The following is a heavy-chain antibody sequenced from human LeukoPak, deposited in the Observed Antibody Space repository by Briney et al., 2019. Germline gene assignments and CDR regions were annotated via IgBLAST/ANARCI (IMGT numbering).Heavy chain of an antibody. J-gene: IGHJ5*02. V-gene: IGHV3-48*03. CDR3: AREGSSSCYDSCNWFDP. CDR1: GFTFSSYE. D-gene: IGHD2-2*01. Sequence: GGSLRLSCAASGFTFSSYEMSWVRQAPGKGLEWISHISGSGTTIYYGDSVKGRFTTSRDNAKNSLYLQMNSLRAEDTAIYYCAREGSSSCYDSCNWFDPWGQGTLVTVSS. CDR2: ISGSGTTI.